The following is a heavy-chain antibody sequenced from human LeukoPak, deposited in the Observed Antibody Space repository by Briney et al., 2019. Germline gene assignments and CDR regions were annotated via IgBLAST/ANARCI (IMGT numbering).Heavy chain of an antibody. J-gene: IGHJ4*02. D-gene: IGHD4-17*01. CDR1: GFTFRSYW. V-gene: IGHV3-9*03. Sequence: GGSLRLSCAASGFTFRSYWMHWLRPAPGKGLEGVSGISWNSGSIGYADSVKGRFTISRDNAKTSLYLQMNSLRAEDMALYYCAKDIYGDYGRPGFDYWGQGTLATVSS. CDR3: AKDIYGDYGRPGFDY. CDR2: ISWNSGSI.